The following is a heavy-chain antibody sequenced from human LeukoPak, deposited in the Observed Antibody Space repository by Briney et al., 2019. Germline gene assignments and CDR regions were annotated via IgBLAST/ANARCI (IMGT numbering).Heavy chain of an antibody. J-gene: IGHJ3*02. CDR1: GYRFTSYW. D-gene: IGHD3-10*01. V-gene: IGHV5-51*01. CDR3: ARLPLLWLGAGAFDI. Sequence: GVPLKISCKGSGYRFTSYWIGWVRPMTGKGLEWMGIIYPGDSDTRYRPSFQGQVTISDDKSISTAYLQWSSLKASDTAMYYCARLPLLWLGAGAFDIWGQGTMVTVSS. CDR2: IYPGDSDT.